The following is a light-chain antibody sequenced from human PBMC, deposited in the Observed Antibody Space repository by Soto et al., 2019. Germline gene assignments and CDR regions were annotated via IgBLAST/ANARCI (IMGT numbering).Light chain of an antibody. CDR3: ATWGDSLSGVL. Sequence: QSALTQPPSTSGTPGQRVTISCSGSSSNIGSNYVYWYQQLPGTAPKLLIYRNNQRPSGVPDRFSGSKSGTSASLAISGLRSEDEADYYCATWGDSLSGVLFGGGTKLTVL. V-gene: IGLV1-47*01. CDR2: RNN. J-gene: IGLJ3*02. CDR1: SSNIGSNY.